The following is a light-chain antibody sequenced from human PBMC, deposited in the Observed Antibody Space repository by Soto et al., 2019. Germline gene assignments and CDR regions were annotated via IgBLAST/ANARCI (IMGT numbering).Light chain of an antibody. V-gene: IGKV1-9*01. CDR3: QQLNSDPLT. CDR1: QGISSY. Sequence: DIQLTQSPSSLSASVGDRVTITCRASQGISSYLAWYQQKPGKAPKLLIYAASTLQSGVPSRFSGSGSGTEFTNTIGSLQPEDFATYYCQQLNSDPLTFVRGTKVEIK. J-gene: IGKJ4*02. CDR2: AAS.